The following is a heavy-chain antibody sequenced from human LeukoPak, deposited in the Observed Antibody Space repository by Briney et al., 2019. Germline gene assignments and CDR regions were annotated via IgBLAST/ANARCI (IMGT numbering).Heavy chain of an antibody. CDR3: ARGLVDDYGDYVGAFDI. CDR2: IYTSGST. V-gene: IGHV4-61*02. D-gene: IGHD4-17*01. CDR1: GGSISSGSYY. J-gene: IGHJ3*02. Sequence: PSQTLSLTCTVSGGSISSGSYYWSRIRQPAGKGLEWIGRIYTSGSTNYNPSLKSRVTISVDTSKNQLSLKLSSVTAADTAVYYCARGLVDDYGDYVGAFDIWGQGTMVTVSS.